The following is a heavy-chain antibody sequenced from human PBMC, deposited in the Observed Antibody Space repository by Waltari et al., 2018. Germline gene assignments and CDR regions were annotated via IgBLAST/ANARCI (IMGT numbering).Heavy chain of an antibody. D-gene: IGHD5-12*01. V-gene: IGHV3-49*03. CDR2: IRSKAYGGTT. Sequence: EVQLVEYGGGLVQQGRSLRLSCTASGFTFGDYALRWIRQAHGKGLEWVGFIRSKAYGGTTEYAASVKGRFTISRDDSKSIAYLQMNSLKTEDTAVYYCTSRGDGYNWDFDYWGQGTLVTVSS. CDR1: GFTFGDYA. J-gene: IGHJ4*02. CDR3: TSRGDGYNWDFDY.